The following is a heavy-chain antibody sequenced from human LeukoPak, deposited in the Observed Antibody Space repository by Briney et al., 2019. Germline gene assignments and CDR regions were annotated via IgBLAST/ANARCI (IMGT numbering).Heavy chain of an antibody. D-gene: IGHD3-10*01. V-gene: IGHV3-53*01. CDR3: ARDRDANWFDP. J-gene: IGHJ5*02. Sequence: GGSLRLSCAASGFTVSSNYMNWVRQAPGKGLEWVSVIYSGGSTYYADSVKGRSTISRDNSKNTLYLQMNSLRAEDTAVYYCARDRDANWFDPWGQGTLVTVSS. CDR2: IYSGGST. CDR1: GFTVSSNY.